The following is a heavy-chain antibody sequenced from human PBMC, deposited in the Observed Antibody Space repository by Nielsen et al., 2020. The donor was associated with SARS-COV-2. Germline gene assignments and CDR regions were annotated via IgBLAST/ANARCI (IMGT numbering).Heavy chain of an antibody. V-gene: IGHV4-39*01. J-gene: IGHJ4*02. D-gene: IGHD5-12*01. CDR2: IYYSGST. Sequence: WIRQPPGKGLEWIGSIYYSGSTYYNPSLKSRVTISVDTSKNQFSLKLSSVTAADTAVYYCARQGGVYSGYGRWKQGAFDYWGQGTLVTSPQ. CDR3: ARQGGVYSGYGRWKQGAFDY.